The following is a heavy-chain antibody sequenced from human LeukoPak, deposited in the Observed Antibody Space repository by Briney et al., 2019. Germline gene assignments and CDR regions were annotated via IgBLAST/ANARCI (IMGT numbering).Heavy chain of an antibody. CDR1: GFTASSNY. J-gene: IGHJ6*02. D-gene: IGHD3-10*01. CDR3: ARERSPRGLPEGMDV. V-gene: IGHV3-53*01. CDR2: IYSGGST. Sequence: PGGSLRLSCAASGFTASSNYMSWVRQAPGKGLEWVSVIYSGGSTYYADSVKGRFTISRDNSKNTLYLQMNSLRAEDTAVYYCARERSPRGLPEGMDVWGQGTTVTVSS.